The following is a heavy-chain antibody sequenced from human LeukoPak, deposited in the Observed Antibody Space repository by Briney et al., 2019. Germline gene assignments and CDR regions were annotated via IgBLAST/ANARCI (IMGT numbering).Heavy chain of an antibody. CDR2: IQNNGHTK. J-gene: IGHJ4*02. CDR3: AKTGSSSWGWFEF. CDR1: GFTFSSSG. V-gene: IGHV3-30*02. Sequence: PGGSLRLSCAASGFTFSSSGMHWVRQAPGKGLEWVAFIQNNGHTKYYTDSVKGRFTFSRDNYMNTLYLQMNSLRVEDTAVYYCAKTGSSSWGWFEFWGQGTLVTVSS. D-gene: IGHD6-13*01.